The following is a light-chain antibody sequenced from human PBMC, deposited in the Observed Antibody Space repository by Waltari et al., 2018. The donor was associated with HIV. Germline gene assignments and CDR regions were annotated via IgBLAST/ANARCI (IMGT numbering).Light chain of an antibody. CDR2: KGS. Sequence: SSELTQPPSVSVSPGQTARNTCSGDVLPKQYAYWYQQKPGQAPVVVISKGSERPSGIPERFSGSSSGTTVTLTISGVQAEDEADYYCQSADSSGTYAVFGGGTQLTVL. CDR3: QSADSSGTYAV. V-gene: IGLV3-25*03. J-gene: IGLJ7*01. CDR1: VLPKQY.